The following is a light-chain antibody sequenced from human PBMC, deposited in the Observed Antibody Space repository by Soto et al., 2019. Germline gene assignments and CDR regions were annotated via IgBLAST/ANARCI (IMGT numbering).Light chain of an antibody. J-gene: IGKJ3*01. CDR1: QDISNF. Sequence: DIQMTQSPSPLVAFLGDSVPITFRASQDISNFLAWFQQKPGKVPKRLIYLASSLQSGVPSRFSGSGSGTEFTLTISSLQPEDFATYYCLQHNSYPRTFGPGTKVDIK. CDR3: LQHNSYPRT. CDR2: LAS. V-gene: IGKV1-17*03.